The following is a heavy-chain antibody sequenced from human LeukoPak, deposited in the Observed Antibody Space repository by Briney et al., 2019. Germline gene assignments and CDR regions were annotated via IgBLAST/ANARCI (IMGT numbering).Heavy chain of an antibody. V-gene: IGHV1-18*01. Sequence: GASVKVSCKASGYIVTSYGISWVRQAPGQGLEWMGWISVYNGNTNYPQRLQGRVTMTTDTSTTTAYMELRSLRSDDTAVYYCARDINGYYYDSHGYYPTDLWGQGTLVTVSS. D-gene: IGHD3-22*01. CDR2: ISVYNGNT. CDR1: GYIVTSYG. J-gene: IGHJ5*02. CDR3: ARDINGYYYDSHGYYPTDL.